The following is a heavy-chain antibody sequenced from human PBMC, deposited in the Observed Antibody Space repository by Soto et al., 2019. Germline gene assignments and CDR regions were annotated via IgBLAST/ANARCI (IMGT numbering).Heavy chain of an antibody. CDR3: VRGSAWSNFDC. D-gene: IGHD2-8*01. CDR1: GFTFSSYW. V-gene: IGHV3-74*01. Sequence: GGSLRLSCVASGFTFSSYWMHWVRQVPGKGMVWVSRVNGDGGTTAYADSVKGRFTISRDNAKNTLFLQMTSLRAEDTAVYYCVRGSAWSNFDCWGQGTLVTVSS. J-gene: IGHJ4*02. CDR2: VNGDGGTT.